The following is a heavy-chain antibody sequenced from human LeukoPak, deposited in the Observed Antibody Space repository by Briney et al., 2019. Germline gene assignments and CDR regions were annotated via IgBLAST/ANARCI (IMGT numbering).Heavy chain of an antibody. Sequence: SSETLSLTCTVSGGSINSYYWSWIRQPPGKGLEWLGYIFYSGSSNYNPSLKRRVTISVDTSKNQFYLKMTSVTAADTAVYYCARGFRGATRPRWFDPWGQGALVTVSS. D-gene: IGHD6-6*01. CDR1: GGSINSYY. J-gene: IGHJ5*02. CDR3: ARGFRGATRPRWFDP. V-gene: IGHV4-59*01. CDR2: IFYSGSS.